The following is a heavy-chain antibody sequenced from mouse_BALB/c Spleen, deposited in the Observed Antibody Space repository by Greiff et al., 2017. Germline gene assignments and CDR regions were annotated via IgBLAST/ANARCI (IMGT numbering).Heavy chain of an antibody. V-gene: IGHV1-87*01. D-gene: IGHD2-10*02. CDR3: AREQYGNYIDD. Sequence: VQLVESGAELARPGASVKLSCKASGYTFTSYWMQWVKQRPGQGLEWIGAIYPGDGDTRYTQKFKGKATLTADKSSSTAYMQLSSLASEDSAVYYCAREQYGNYIDDWGQGTTLTVSS. J-gene: IGHJ2*01. CDR1: GYTFTSYW. CDR2: IYPGDGDT.